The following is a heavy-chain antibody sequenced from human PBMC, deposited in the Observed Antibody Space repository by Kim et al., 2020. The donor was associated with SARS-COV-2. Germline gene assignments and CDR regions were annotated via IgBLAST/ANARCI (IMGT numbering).Heavy chain of an antibody. D-gene: IGHD3-10*01. CDR3: ARDRTYSRSLTMARGAPAGMDV. J-gene: IGHJ6*02. Sequence: SETLSLTCTVSGGSISSYYWSWIRQPPGKGLEWIGYIYYSGSTNYNPSLKSRVTISVDTSKNQFSLKLSSVTAADTAVYYCARDRTYSRSLTMARGAPAGMDVWGQGTTVTVSS. CDR2: IYYSGST. CDR1: GGSISSYY. V-gene: IGHV4-59*13.